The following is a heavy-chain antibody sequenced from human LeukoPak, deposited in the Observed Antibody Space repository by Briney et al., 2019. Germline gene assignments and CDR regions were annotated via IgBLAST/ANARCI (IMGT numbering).Heavy chain of an antibody. J-gene: IGHJ4*02. CDR2: MNPNSGNT. V-gene: IGHV1-8*01. CDR3: ARGITGTTRGSQDYFDY. D-gene: IGHD1-20*01. Sequence: GASVKVSCKASGYTFTSYDINWVRQATGQGLEWMGWMNPNSGNTGYAQKFQGRVTMTRNTSISTAYMELSSLRSEDTAVYYCARGITGTTRGSQDYFDYWGQGTLVIVSS. CDR1: GYTFTSYD.